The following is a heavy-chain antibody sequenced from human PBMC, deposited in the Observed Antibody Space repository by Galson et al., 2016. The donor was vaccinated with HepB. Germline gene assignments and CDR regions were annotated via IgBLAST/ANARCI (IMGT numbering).Heavy chain of an antibody. CDR2: INHSGST. CDR3: ARDRSSGSGNFGY. CDR1: GGSFSGYY. J-gene: IGHJ4*02. Sequence: DTLSLTCAVYGGSFSGYYWSWIRQPPGKGLEWIGEINHSGSTNYNPPLKSRVTISVDTSKNQFSLKLSSVTAADTAVYYCARDRSSGSGNFGYWGQGTLVTVSS. D-gene: IGHD3-10*01. V-gene: IGHV4-34*01.